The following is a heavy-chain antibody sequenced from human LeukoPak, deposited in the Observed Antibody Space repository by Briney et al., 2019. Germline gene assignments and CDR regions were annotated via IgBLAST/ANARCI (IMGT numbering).Heavy chain of an antibody. V-gene: IGHV1-46*01. D-gene: IGHD6-19*01. Sequence: ASVKVSCKASGYTFTSYYMHWVRQAPGQGLEWMGIINPSGGSTSYAQKFQGRVTMTRDTSTSTVYMELSSLRSEDTAVYYCASSRDAVSSGWFYFDYWGQGTLVTVSS. CDR3: ASSRDAVSSGWFYFDY. CDR1: GYTFTSYY. CDR2: INPSGGST. J-gene: IGHJ4*02.